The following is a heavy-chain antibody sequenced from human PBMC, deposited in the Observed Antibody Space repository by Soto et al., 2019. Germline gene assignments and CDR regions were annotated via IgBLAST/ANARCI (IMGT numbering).Heavy chain of an antibody. CDR3: ARAHFIAAAGTGGDYFDY. D-gene: IGHD6-13*01. V-gene: IGHV1-69*06. J-gene: IGHJ4*02. Sequence: SVKVSCKASGGTSSSYAISWVRQAPGQGLEWMGGIIPIFGTASYAQKFQGRVTMTGDKSTSTVYMELSSLRSEDTAVYYCARAHFIAAAGTGGDYFDYCGEGTLVTGPS. CDR1: GGTSSSYA. CDR2: IIPIFGTA.